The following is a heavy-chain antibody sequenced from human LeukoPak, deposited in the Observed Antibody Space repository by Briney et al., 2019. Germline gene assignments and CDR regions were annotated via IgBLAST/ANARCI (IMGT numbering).Heavy chain of an antibody. CDR2: INPNSGGT. J-gene: IGHJ6*03. D-gene: IGHD6-6*01. CDR1: GYTFTGYY. V-gene: IGHV1-2*02. Sequence: ASVKVSCKASGYTFTGYYMHWVRQAPGQGLEWMGWINPNSGGTNYAQKFQGRVTMTRDTSISTAYMELSRLRSDDTAVYYCARGDNIAALPYYMDVWGEGTTVTVSS. CDR3: ARGDNIAALPYYMDV.